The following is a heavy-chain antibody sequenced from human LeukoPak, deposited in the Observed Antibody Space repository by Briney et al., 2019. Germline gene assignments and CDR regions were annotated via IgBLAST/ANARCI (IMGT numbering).Heavy chain of an antibody. J-gene: IGHJ4*02. CDR2: INHSGST. Sequence: PSETLSLTCAVYGGSFSGYYWSWIRQPPGKGLEWIGEINHSGSTNYNPSLTSRVTISVDTSKNQFSLNLSSVTAADTAVYYCARFSSIAAAFDYWGLGTLVTVSS. V-gene: IGHV4-34*01. D-gene: IGHD6-13*01. CDR1: GGSFSGYY. CDR3: ARFSSIAAAFDY.